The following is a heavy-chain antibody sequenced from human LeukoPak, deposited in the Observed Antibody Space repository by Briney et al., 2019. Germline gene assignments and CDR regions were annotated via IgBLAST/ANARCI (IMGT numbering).Heavy chain of an antibody. Sequence: SETLSLTCTVSGGSISSYYWSWIRQPPGKGLEWIGYIYYSGSTNYNPSLKSRVIMSVDTSKNQFSLKLSSVTAADTAVYYCARHSGTTGDYYYYMDVWGKGTTVTVSS. CDR1: GGSISSYY. CDR2: IYYSGST. CDR3: ARHSGTTGDYYYYMDV. J-gene: IGHJ6*03. D-gene: IGHD1-7*01. V-gene: IGHV4-59*08.